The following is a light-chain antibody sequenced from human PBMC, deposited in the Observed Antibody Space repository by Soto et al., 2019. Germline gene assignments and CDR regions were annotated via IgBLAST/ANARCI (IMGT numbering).Light chain of an antibody. CDR3: SSYTSSTTPVYV. V-gene: IGLV2-14*01. CDR2: EVS. Sequence: QSALTQPASVSGSPGPSITISCTGTSSDVGDYKYVSWYQQHPGKAPKLMIYEVSNRPSGVSNRFSGSESGNTASLTISGLQAEDEADYYCSSYTSSTTPVYVFGSGTKLTVL. J-gene: IGLJ1*01. CDR1: SSDVGDYKY.